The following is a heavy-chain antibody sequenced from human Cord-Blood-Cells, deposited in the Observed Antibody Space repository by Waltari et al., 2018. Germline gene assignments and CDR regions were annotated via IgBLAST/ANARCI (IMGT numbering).Heavy chain of an antibody. J-gene: IGHJ4*02. CDR2: IYYSGST. D-gene: IGHD6-13*01. V-gene: IGHV4-59*01. CDR1: GGSISSYY. CDR3: AREPSSSSWYDY. Sequence: QVQLQESGPGLVKPSETLSLTCTVSGGSISSYYWSWIRQPPGKGLEWIGYIYYSGSTNYTPSLKSRVTISVDTSKNQFSLKLSSVTAADTAVYYCAREPSSSSWYDYWGQGTLVTVSS.